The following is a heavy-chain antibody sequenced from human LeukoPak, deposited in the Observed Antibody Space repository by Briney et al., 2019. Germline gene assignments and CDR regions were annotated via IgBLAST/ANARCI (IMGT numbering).Heavy chain of an antibody. CDR3: ASRYCSSTSCYIPDV. V-gene: IGHV4-30-4*08. CDR2: IYYSGST. Sequence: SETLSLTCTVSGGSISSGDYYWSWIRQPPGKGLEWIGYIYYSGSTYYNPSLKSRVTISVDTSKNQFSLKLSSVTAADTAVYYSASRYCSSTSCYIPDVWGKGTTVTVSS. D-gene: IGHD2-2*02. CDR1: GGSISSGDYY. J-gene: IGHJ6*04.